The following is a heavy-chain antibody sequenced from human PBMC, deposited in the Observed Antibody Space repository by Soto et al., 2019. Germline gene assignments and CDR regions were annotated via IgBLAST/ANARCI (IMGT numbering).Heavy chain of an antibody. CDR3: ARLPEDCTNGVCFSYYYYMDV. CDR1: GGSISSSSYY. D-gene: IGHD2-8*01. CDR2: IYYSGST. Sequence: QVQLQESGPGLVKASETLSLTCTVSGGSISSSSYYWGWIRQPPGKGLEWIGSIYYSGSTYYNPSLTSRVTISVDTSKNQFSLKLSSVTAADTAVYYCARLPEDCTNGVCFSYYYYMDVWGKGTTVTVSS. J-gene: IGHJ6*03. V-gene: IGHV4-39*01.